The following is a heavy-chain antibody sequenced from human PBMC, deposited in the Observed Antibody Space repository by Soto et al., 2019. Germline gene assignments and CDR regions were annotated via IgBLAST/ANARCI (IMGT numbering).Heavy chain of an antibody. CDR2: IWYDGSNK. CDR3: ARDRGQLWPIYYYYGMDV. Sequence: VQLVESGGGVVQPGRSLRLSCAASGFTFSSYGMHWVRQAPGKGLEWVAVIWYDGSNKYYADSVKGRFTISRDNSKNTLYLQMNSLRAEDTAVYYCARDRGQLWPIYYYYGMDVWGQGTTVTVSS. V-gene: IGHV3-33*01. J-gene: IGHJ6*02. CDR1: GFTFSSYG. D-gene: IGHD5-18*01.